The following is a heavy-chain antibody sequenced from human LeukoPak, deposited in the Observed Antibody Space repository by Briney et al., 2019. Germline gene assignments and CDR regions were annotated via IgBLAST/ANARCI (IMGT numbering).Heavy chain of an antibody. CDR3: AKVRFLEWLLSSF. CDR2: ISGSGGST. D-gene: IGHD3-3*01. V-gene: IGHV3-23*01. CDR1: GFTFSSYA. Sequence: GGSLRLSCAASGFTFSSYAMSWVRQAPGKGLEWVSAISGSGGSTYYADSVKGRFTISRDNSKNTLYLQMSSMRAEDTAVYYCAKVRFLEWLLSSFGGQGTPVTVSS. J-gene: IGHJ4*02.